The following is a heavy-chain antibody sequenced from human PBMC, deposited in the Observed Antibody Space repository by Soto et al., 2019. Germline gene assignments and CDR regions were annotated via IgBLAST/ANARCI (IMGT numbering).Heavy chain of an antibody. D-gene: IGHD6-19*01. J-gene: IGHJ6*02. CDR3: AAPTRRYSSGWYGFGSSNYYYYYGMDV. Sequence: AASVKVSCKASGGTFSSYAISWVRQAPGQGLEWMGGIIPIFGTANYAQKFQGRVTITADESTSTAYMELSSLRSEDTAVYYCAAPTRRYSSGWYGFGSSNYYYYYGMDVWGQGTTVTVSS. CDR1: GGTFSSYA. CDR2: IIPIFGTA. V-gene: IGHV1-69*13.